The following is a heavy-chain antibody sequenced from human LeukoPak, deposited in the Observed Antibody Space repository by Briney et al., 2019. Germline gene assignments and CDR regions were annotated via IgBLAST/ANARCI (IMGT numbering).Heavy chain of an antibody. Sequence: GRSLRLSCAASGFTFSSYAMHWVRQAPGKGLEWVAVISYDGSNKYYAGSVKGRFTISRDSSKNTLYLQMNSLRAEDTAVYYCATCRCPEAAFQHWGQGTLVTVSS. CDR2: ISYDGSNK. J-gene: IGHJ1*01. V-gene: IGHV3-30*04. CDR1: GFTFSSYA. CDR3: ATCRCPEAAFQH. D-gene: IGHD6-19*01.